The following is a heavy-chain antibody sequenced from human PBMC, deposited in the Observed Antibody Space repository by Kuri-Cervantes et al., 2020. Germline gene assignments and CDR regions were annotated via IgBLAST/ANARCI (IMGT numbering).Heavy chain of an antibody. Sequence: ASVKVSCKVSGYTLTELSMHWVRQAPGKGLEWMGGFDPEDGETIYAQKFQGRVTMTRNTSISTAYMELSSLRSEDTAMYYCARPYGSATYYAYYAMDVWGQGTTVTVSS. D-gene: IGHD3-10*01. CDR2: FDPEDGET. CDR1: GYTLTELS. V-gene: IGHV1-24*01. CDR3: ARPYGSATYYAYYAMDV. J-gene: IGHJ6*02.